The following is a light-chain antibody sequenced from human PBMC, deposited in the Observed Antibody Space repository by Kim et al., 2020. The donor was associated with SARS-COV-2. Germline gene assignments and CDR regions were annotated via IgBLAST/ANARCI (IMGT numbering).Light chain of an antibody. CDR1: QDIRND. Sequence: ASVGDRVPITCRGSQDIRNDLGWYQQNPGRAPMRLIYGASSLQSGVPSRFSGSGSWTEFPLTIRSLQPEDFATYFCLQHNTYPITFGQGTRLEIK. J-gene: IGKJ5*01. CDR3: LQHNTYPIT. V-gene: IGKV1-17*01. CDR2: GAS.